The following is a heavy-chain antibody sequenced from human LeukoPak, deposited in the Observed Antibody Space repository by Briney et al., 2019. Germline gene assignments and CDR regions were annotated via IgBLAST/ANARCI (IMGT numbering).Heavy chain of an antibody. CDR2: IYYSGST. CDR3: ARHMATGYYDSSGPAY. J-gene: IGHJ4*02. V-gene: IGHV4-39*01. Sequence: SETLSLTCTVSGGSISSSSYYWGWIRQPPGEGLEWIGSIYYSGSTYYNPSLKSRVTISVDTSKNQFSLKLSSVTAADTAVYYCARHMATGYYDSSGPAYWGQGTLVTVSS. CDR1: GGSISSSSYY. D-gene: IGHD3-22*01.